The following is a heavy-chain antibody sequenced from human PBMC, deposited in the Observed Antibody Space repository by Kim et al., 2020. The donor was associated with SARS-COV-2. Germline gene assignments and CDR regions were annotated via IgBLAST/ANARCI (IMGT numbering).Heavy chain of an antibody. D-gene: IGHD2-15*01. Sequence: SETLSLTCTVSGGSISSYYWSWIRQPPGKGLEWIGYIYYSGSTNYNPSLKSRVTISVDTSKNQFSLKLSSVTAADTAVYYCARGSDKLGARLGFVPWGQGTRVTVSS. CDR1: GGSISSYY. V-gene: IGHV4-59*01. CDR2: IYYSGST. J-gene: IGHJ5*02. CDR3: ARGSDKLGARLGFVP.